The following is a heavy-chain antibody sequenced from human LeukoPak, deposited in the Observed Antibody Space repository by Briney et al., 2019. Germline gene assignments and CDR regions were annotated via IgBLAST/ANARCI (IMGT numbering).Heavy chain of an antibody. Sequence: SETLSPTCTVSGGSVNSGVYYWSWIRQPPGKGLEYIGYIYYSGSTNYNPSLKSRVTISVDTSKNQFSLKLSSVTAADTAVYYCASSSYYYGSGSPPLLNYWGQGTLVTVSS. J-gene: IGHJ4*02. CDR2: IYYSGST. CDR1: GGSVNSGVYY. V-gene: IGHV4-61*08. CDR3: ASSSYYYGSGSPPLLNY. D-gene: IGHD3-10*01.